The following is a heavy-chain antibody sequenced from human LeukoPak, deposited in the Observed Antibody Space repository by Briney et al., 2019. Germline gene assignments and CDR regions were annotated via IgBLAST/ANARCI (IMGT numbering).Heavy chain of an antibody. Sequence: ASVKVSCKASGGTFSSYAMNWVRQAPGQGLEWMGWINTNTGNPTYAQGFTGRFVFSLDTSVSTAYLQISSLKAEDTAVYYCASGPYSYYDFWSGYFGLDYWGQGTLVTVSS. D-gene: IGHD3-3*01. CDR1: GGTFSSYA. V-gene: IGHV7-4-1*02. J-gene: IGHJ4*02. CDR2: INTNTGNP. CDR3: ASGPYSYYDFWSGYFGLDY.